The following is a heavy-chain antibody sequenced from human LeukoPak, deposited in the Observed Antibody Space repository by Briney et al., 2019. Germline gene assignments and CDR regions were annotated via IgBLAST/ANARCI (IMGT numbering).Heavy chain of an antibody. CDR1: GNYW. Sequence: GGSLRLSCAASGNYWMHWVRQAPGKGLVWVSHINGDGSWRTYADSVKGRFTISKDNAKNTVYLQMNNLRAEDTAVYYCVSFYETYWGRGTLVTVSS. J-gene: IGHJ4*02. V-gene: IGHV3-74*01. D-gene: IGHD2-2*01. CDR3: VSFYETY. CDR2: INGDGSWR.